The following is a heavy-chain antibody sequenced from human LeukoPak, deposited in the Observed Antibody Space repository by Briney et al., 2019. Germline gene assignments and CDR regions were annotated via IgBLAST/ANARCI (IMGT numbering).Heavy chain of an antibody. Sequence: GGSLRLSCAAPGFTFNTYGMHWVRQAPGKGLEWVAVIWYDGSNKYFADSVKGRFTISRDNSNNTLYLQMNSLRAEDTAVYFCAKGPDFWNPYYFMDVWGKGTTVTVSS. CDR3: AKGPDFWNPYYFMDV. CDR2: IWYDGSNK. CDR1: GFTFNTYG. V-gene: IGHV3-33*06. D-gene: IGHD3-3*01. J-gene: IGHJ6*03.